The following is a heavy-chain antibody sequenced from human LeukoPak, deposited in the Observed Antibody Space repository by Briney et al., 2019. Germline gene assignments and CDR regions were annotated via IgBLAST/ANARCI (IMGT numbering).Heavy chain of an antibody. J-gene: IGHJ5*02. CDR2: IFYSGTT. CDR1: GGSISSYY. CDR3: ASRPVLDQHIDP. Sequence: SETLSLTCTVSGGSISSYYWSWIRQPPGKGLEWIGFIFYSGTTNYNPSLKSRVTISVDTSKNQFSLKLSSVTAADTAVYYCASRPVLDQHIDPWGQGTLVTVSS. D-gene: IGHD6-6*01. V-gene: IGHV4-59*01.